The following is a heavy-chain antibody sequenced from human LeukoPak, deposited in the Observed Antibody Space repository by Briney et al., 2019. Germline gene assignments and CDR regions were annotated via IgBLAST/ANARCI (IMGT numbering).Heavy chain of an antibody. D-gene: IGHD3-22*01. J-gene: IGHJ4*02. V-gene: IGHV4-34*01. CDR2: INHSGST. CDR3: ASGGSSGYYSGFDY. Sequence: SETLPLTCAVYGGSFSGYYWSWIRQPPGKGLEWIGEINHSGSTNYNPSLKSRVTISVDTSKNQFSLKLSSVTAADTAVYYCASGGSSGYYSGFDYWGQGTLVTVSS. CDR1: GGSFSGYY.